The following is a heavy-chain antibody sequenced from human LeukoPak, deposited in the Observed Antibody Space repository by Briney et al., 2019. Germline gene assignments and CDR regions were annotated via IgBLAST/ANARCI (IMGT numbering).Heavy chain of an antibody. D-gene: IGHD2-2*01. J-gene: IGHJ6*03. CDR1: GYTFTGYY. CDR2: INPNSGGT. Sequence: GASVKVSCKASGYTFTGYYMHWVRQAPGQGLEWMGWINPNSGGTNYAQRFQGRVTMTRDTSISTAYMELSRLRSDDMAVYYCARDAAQYCSSTSPHCLFRGYYYYMDDWGKGTTVTVSS. V-gene: IGHV1-2*02. CDR3: ARDAAQYCSSTSPHCLFRGYYYYMDD.